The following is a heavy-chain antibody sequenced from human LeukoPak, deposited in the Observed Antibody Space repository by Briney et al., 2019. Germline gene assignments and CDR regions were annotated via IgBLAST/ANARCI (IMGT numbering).Heavy chain of an antibody. CDR1: GFTISNYA. CDR2: LSDSGAST. Sequence: GGSLRLSCAASGFTISNYAMSWVRQAPGKGLEWVSALSDSGASTYYADSVKGRFTVSRDSSKNTLNPQMNSLRAEDTAVYYCAKVMQDRSMNMHFDYWGPGTQVTVSS. V-gene: IGHV3-23*01. J-gene: IGHJ4*02. D-gene: IGHD5-18*01. CDR3: AKVMQDRSMNMHFDY.